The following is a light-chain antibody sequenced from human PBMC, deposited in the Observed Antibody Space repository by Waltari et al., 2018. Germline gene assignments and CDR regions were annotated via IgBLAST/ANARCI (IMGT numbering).Light chain of an antibody. J-gene: IGLJ2*01. CDR3: TSYTSTNTVI. CDR2: DVT. CDR1: SGDIGGYHY. Sequence: QSALTQPAPVSGAPGQSITISGTGTSGDIGGYHYVSWYQQHPGKAPKLMSYDVTRWTSGVSTRFSGSKSGNAASLTISGLQAEDEADYYCTSYTSTNTVIFGGGTKVTV. V-gene: IGLV2-14*03.